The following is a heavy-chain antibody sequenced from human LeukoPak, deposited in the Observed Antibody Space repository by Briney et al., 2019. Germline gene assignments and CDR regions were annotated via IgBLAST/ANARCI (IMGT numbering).Heavy chain of an antibody. D-gene: IGHD4-17*01. CDR2: IYYSGST. CDR3: ARDREWVTTFPLYYYYGMDV. J-gene: IGHJ6*02. Sequence: SETLSLTCTASGGSISSGGYYWSWIRQHPGKGLEWIGYIYYSGSTYYNPSLKSRVTISVDTSKNQFSLKLSSVTAADTAVYYCARDREWVTTFPLYYYYGMDVWGQGTTVTVSS. V-gene: IGHV4-31*03. CDR1: GGSISSGGYY.